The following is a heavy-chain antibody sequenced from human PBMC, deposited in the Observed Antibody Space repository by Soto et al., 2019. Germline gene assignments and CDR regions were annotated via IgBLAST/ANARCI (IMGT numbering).Heavy chain of an antibody. CDR2: ISGSGGST. V-gene: IGHV3-23*01. J-gene: IGHJ5*02. CDR1: GFTFSSYA. CDR3: ANDRTTMVRGVKFNWFDP. D-gene: IGHD3-10*01. Sequence: EVQLLESGGGLVQPGGSLRLSCAASGFTFSSYAMSWVRQAPGKGLEWVSAISGSGGSTYYADSVKGRFTISRDNYKNTLYLQMNGLRAEDTAVYYCANDRTTMVRGVKFNWFDPWGQGTLVTVSS.